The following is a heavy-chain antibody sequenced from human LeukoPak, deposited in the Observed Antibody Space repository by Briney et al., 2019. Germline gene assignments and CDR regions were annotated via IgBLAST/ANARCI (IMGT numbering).Heavy chain of an antibody. CDR1: GFTFSSYW. CDR3: ATPYYYYYMDV. CDR2: IKQDGSEK. Sequence: GGSLRLSCAASGFTFSSYWMSWVRQAPGKGLEWVANIKQDGSEKYDVDSVKGRFTISRDNAKNSLYLQMNSLRAEDTAVYYCATPYYYYYMDVWGKGTTVTISS. V-gene: IGHV3-7*03. J-gene: IGHJ6*03.